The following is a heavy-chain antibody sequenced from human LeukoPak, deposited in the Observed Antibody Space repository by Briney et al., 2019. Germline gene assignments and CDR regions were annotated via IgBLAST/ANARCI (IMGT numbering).Heavy chain of an antibody. CDR3: AKTNGYYSD. CDR1: GFTFSSYG. CDR2: ISGSGGTT. D-gene: IGHD3-22*01. Sequence: GGSLRLSCAASGFTFSSYGMNWVRQAPGKGLEWVSGISGSGGTTYYADSVKGRFSISRDNSKSSLSLQVSSLRAEDTAVYYCAKTNGYYSDWGQGTLVTVSS. V-gene: IGHV3-23*01. J-gene: IGHJ4*02.